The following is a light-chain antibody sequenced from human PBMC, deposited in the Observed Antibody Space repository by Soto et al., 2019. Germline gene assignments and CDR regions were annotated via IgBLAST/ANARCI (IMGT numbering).Light chain of an antibody. CDR3: QQYHNWPPIT. J-gene: IGKJ5*01. Sequence: EIVMTQSPATLSVSPGERATLSCRASQSINSNLAWYQQKPGQAPRLLIYGASTRATGLPARFSGRGSGTEFTLTISNLQSEDFAVYYCQQYHNWPPITFGQGTRLEIK. CDR2: GAS. CDR1: QSINSN. V-gene: IGKV3-15*01.